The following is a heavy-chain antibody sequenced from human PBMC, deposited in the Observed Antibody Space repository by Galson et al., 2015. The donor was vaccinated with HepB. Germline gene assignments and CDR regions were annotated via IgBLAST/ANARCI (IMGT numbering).Heavy chain of an antibody. V-gene: IGHV3-23*01. Sequence: SLRLSCAASGFTFSSYAMSWVRQAPGKGLEWVSTISGSGGNTYYADSVKGRFTISRDNSKNTLYLQMNSLRAEDTAVYYCAKGPVPSAIRAFDYWGQETLVTVSS. CDR2: ISGSGGNT. D-gene: IGHD2-2*02. CDR3: AKGPVPSAIRAFDY. CDR1: GFTFSSYA. J-gene: IGHJ4*02.